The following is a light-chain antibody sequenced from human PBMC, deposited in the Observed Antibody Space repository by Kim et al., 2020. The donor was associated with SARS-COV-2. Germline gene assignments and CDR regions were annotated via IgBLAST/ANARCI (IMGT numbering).Light chain of an antibody. Sequence: RQWFTISCSGSSSNIGNNAVNWYQQLPGKAPKLLIYYDDLLPSGVSDRFSGSKSGTSASLAISGLQSEDEADYYCAAWDDSLNGVVFGGGTQLTVL. V-gene: IGLV1-36*01. J-gene: IGLJ2*01. CDR3: AAWDDSLNGVV. CDR1: SSNIGNNA. CDR2: YDD.